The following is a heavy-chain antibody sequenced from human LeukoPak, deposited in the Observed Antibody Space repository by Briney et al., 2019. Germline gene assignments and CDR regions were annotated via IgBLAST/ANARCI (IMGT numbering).Heavy chain of an antibody. CDR3: ARDQEGFDY. CDR1: GYTFNNHY. Sequence: ASVKVSRKASGYTFNNHYMYWVRQAPGQGLEWMGMIYPRDGSTSYAQKFQGRVTVTRDTSTSTVHMELSGLRSEDTAVYYCARDQEGFDYWGQGTLVTVSS. V-gene: IGHV1-46*02. CDR2: IYPRDGST. J-gene: IGHJ4*02.